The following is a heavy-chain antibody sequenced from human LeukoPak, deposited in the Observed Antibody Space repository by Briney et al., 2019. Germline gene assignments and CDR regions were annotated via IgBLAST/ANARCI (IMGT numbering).Heavy chain of an antibody. CDR3: AKDEGFSGSGQFVC. J-gene: IGHJ5*01. Sequence: GGSLRLSCAASGFTFSNYGMHRVRQDLRKGLEWVAVISYDGSNKYYGDSVRGRFTISRDNSKNTLFLVMNSQRAEDTAVYYCAKDEGFSGSGQFVCWGQGSLVSVSS. V-gene: IGHV3-30*18. D-gene: IGHD3-10*01. CDR2: ISYDGSNK. CDR1: GFTFSNYG.